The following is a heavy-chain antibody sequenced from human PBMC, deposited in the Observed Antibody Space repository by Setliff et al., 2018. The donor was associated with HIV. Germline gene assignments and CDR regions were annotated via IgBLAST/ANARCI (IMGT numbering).Heavy chain of an antibody. D-gene: IGHD3-22*01. Sequence: SETLSLTCALYGGSFSDYYWSWIRQPPGMGLEWIGEVNRGRRTNYNSSLKSRVPISIDTSRNQFSLTVSSVTAADTAVYYCAREIPYSYGGRGHPLWGQGTLVTVSS. CDR1: GGSFSDYY. J-gene: IGHJ4*02. V-gene: IGHV4-34*01. CDR2: VNRGRRT. CDR3: AREIPYSYGGRGHPL.